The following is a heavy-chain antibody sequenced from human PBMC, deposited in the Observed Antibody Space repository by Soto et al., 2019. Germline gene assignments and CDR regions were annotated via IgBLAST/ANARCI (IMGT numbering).Heavy chain of an antibody. CDR1: GFTFSANW. Sequence: LRLSCAASGFTFSANWMSWLRQAPGKGLEWVAHINQAGSQTLYVDSVKGRFTISRDNAKNSVYLQMNSLRADDTAVYYCVSWDDIVVSSDWGQGILVTVSS. D-gene: IGHD5-12*01. CDR3: VSWDDIVVSSD. CDR2: INQAGSQT. V-gene: IGHV3-7*01. J-gene: IGHJ4*02.